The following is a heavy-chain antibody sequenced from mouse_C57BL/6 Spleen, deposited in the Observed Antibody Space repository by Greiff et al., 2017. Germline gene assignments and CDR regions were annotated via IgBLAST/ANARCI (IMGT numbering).Heavy chain of an antibody. D-gene: IGHD1-1*01. V-gene: IGHV5-9-1*02. CDR3: TRGYYGSDYAMDY. Sequence: EVKLVESGEGLVKPGGSLKLSCAASGFTFSSYAMSWVRQTPEKRLVWVAYISSGGDYIYYADTVKGRFTISRDNARNTLYLQMSSLKSEDTAMDYCTRGYYGSDYAMDYWGQGTSVTVSS. CDR1: GFTFSSYA. CDR2: ISSGGDYI. J-gene: IGHJ4*01.